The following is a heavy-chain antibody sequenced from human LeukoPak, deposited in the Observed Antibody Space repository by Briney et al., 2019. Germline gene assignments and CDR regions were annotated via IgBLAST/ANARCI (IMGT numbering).Heavy chain of an antibody. J-gene: IGHJ4*02. CDR3: AKGLGVGGRSTPDY. D-gene: IGHD2-2*01. V-gene: IGHV3-23*01. Sequence: GGSLRLSCAASEFTFSSYAMTWVRQAPGKGLEWASAISGSGGSTYYADSVKGRFTISRDNSKNTLYLQMNSLRADDTAVYYCAKGLGVGGRSTPDYWGQGTLVTVSS. CDR2: ISGSGGST. CDR1: EFTFSSYA.